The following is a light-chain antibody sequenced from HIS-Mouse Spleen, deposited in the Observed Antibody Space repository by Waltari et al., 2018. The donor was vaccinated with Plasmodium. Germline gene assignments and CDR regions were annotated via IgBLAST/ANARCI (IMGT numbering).Light chain of an antibody. Sequence: SYELTQPPSVSVSPGQTARITCSGDALPKPYAYWYQQKPGQAPVLVISKDSRRPSGIPERVPGSSSGTTVTLTISGVQAEDEADYYCQSADSSGTYWVFGGGTKLTVL. V-gene: IGLV3-25*03. J-gene: IGLJ3*02. CDR2: KDS. CDR1: ALPKPY. CDR3: QSADSSGTYWV.